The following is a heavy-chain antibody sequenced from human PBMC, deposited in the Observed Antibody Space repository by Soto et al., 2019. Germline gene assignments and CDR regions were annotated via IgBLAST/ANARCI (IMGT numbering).Heavy chain of an antibody. CDR3: LNYYDSSGYYCAY. CDR1: GGSISSSSYY. V-gene: IGHV4-39*01. CDR2: IYYSGST. D-gene: IGHD3-22*01. Sequence: QLQLQESGPGLVKPSETLSLTCTVSGGSISSSSYYWGWIRQPPGKGLEWIGSIYYSGSTYYNPSLKSRVTISVDTSKNQFSLKLSSVTAADTAVYYCLNYYDSSGYYCAYWGQGTLVTVSS. J-gene: IGHJ4*02.